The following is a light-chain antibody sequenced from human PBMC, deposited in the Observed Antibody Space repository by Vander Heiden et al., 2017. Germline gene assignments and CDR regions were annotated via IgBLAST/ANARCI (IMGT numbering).Light chain of an antibody. CDR1: QGIANY. CDR2: AAS. V-gene: IGKV1-27*01. Sequence: DIPMTQSPSSLSASVGDRVTITCRASQGIANYLAWYQQKPGKVPRLVIYAASTLQSGVPSRFSGSGSGTDLSLTISSLQPEDVAIYYCQKYNSVPWTFGQGTKVEVK. CDR3: QKYNSVPWT. J-gene: IGKJ1*01.